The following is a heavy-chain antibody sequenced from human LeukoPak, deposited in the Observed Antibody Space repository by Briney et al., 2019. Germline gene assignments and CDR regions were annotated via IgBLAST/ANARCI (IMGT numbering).Heavy chain of an antibody. Sequence: GGSLRPSCAASGFTFSSYAMSWVRQAPGKGLEWVSGINTSGGSTAYADSVKGRFTISRDNPRNTLYMQMNSLRAEDTALYYCAIMHPYYDGNGYWVQWGQGTLVTVSS. D-gene: IGHD3-22*01. J-gene: IGHJ4*02. CDR3: AIMHPYYDGNGYWVQ. V-gene: IGHV3-23*01. CDR1: GFTFSSYA. CDR2: INTSGGST.